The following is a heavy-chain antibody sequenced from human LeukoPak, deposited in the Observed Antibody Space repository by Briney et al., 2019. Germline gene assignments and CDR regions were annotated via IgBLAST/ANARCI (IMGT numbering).Heavy chain of an antibody. CDR2: IGEEKSDSWT. Sequence: GGSLRLSCAASGFTFSNYPMGWVRQAPGKGLEWLSAIGEEKSDSWTKSADSVKGRFTISRDNSENTLYLQMNSLRVEDTAVYYCARDGGSSRHPPHFDHWGQGTLVTVSS. D-gene: IGHD6-13*01. V-gene: IGHV3-23*01. CDR3: ARDGGSSRHPPHFDH. J-gene: IGHJ4*02. CDR1: GFTFSNYP.